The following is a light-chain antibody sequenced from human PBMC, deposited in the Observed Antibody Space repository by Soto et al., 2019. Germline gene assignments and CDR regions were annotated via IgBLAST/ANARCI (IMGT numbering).Light chain of an antibody. CDR2: ENN. CDR3: GTWDSSLSAWV. Sequence: QSVLTQPPSVSAAPGQTVTISCSGGSSNSGNNYVSWYQQLPGTAPKLLICENNERPSGIPDRFSGSKSGTSATLGITGLQTGDEADYYCGTWDSSLSAWVFGGGTKLTVL. CDR1: SSNSGNNY. J-gene: IGLJ3*02. V-gene: IGLV1-51*02.